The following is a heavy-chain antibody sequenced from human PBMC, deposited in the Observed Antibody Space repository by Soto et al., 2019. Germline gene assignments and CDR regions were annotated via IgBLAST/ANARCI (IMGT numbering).Heavy chain of an antibody. D-gene: IGHD2-2*01. V-gene: IGHV4-31*03. CDR3: ARDKPNCSSTSCYSHYYYYYMDA. J-gene: IGHJ6*03. CDR1: GGSISSGGYY. CDR2: IYYSGST. Sequence: PSETLSLTCTVSGGSISSGGYYWSWIRQHPGKGLEWIGYIYYSGSTYYNPSLKSRVTISVDTSKNQFSLKLSSVTAADTAVYYCARDKPNCSSTSCYSHYYYYYMDAWGKGTTVTVSS.